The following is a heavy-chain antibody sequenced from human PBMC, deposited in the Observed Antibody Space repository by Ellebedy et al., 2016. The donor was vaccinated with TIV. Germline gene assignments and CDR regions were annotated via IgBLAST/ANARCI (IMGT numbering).Heavy chain of an antibody. CDR3: AKVGDIGTWPWGMDV. CDR2: MSSDGSNI. J-gene: IGHJ6*02. D-gene: IGHD2-15*01. V-gene: IGHV3-30-3*01. CDR1: GFTFSTYA. Sequence: GESLKISCAASGFTFSTYAMHWVRQAPGKGLEWVALMSSDGSNIYYADSVKGRFTVSRDNSKSTLFLHMNSLRAEDTAVYYCAKVGDIGTWPWGMDVWGQGTTVTVSS.